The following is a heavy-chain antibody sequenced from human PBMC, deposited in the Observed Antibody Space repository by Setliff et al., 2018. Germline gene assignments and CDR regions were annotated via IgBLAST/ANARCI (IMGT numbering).Heavy chain of an antibody. V-gene: IGHV1-8*02. D-gene: IGHD3-10*01. CDR1: GYTFTTYD. Sequence: ASVKVSCKASGYTFTTYDIIWVRQATGQGLEWMGWMNPNSGKAAYAQKFQGRVTISFNTSKNQISLNLSSVTPADTAVYYCARGSEFYYGSGTIDSWGPGTLVTVSS. J-gene: IGHJ4*02. CDR3: ARGSEFYYGSGTIDS. CDR2: MNPNSGKA.